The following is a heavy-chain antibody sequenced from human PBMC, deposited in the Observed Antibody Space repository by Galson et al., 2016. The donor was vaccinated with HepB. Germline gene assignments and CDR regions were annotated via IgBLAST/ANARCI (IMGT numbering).Heavy chain of an antibody. D-gene: IGHD3-22*01. J-gene: IGHJ4*02. V-gene: IGHV1-18*01. Sequence: SVKVSCKASGDTFTTSGLTWVRQAPGQGLEWMGWISAYNGNTTYAQEFQGRVTMTTDTSTSTAYMELRSLRSDDTAVYYCARTRHYDSSGYYHWGQGTLVTVSS. CDR2: ISAYNGNT. CDR1: GDTFTTSG. CDR3: ARTRHYDSSGYYH.